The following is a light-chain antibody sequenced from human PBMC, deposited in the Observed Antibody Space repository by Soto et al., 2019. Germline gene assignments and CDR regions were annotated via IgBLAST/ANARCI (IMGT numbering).Light chain of an antibody. CDR3: SSYTSSIPYV. J-gene: IGLJ1*01. Sequence: QSVLTQPASVSGSPGQSITISCTGTSSDVGGYNYVSWYQQHPGKAPKLMIYDVSNRPSGVSNRFSGSKSGNTASLTISGLQAEDEAAYYCSSYTSSIPYVFGTGTKVTVL. CDR2: DVS. CDR1: SSDVGGYNY. V-gene: IGLV2-14*01.